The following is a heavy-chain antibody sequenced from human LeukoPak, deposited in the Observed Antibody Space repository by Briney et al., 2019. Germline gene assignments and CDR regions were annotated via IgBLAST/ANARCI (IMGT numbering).Heavy chain of an antibody. D-gene: IGHD3-10*01. Sequence: GASVKVSCKASGYTFTSYGISWVRQAPGQGLEWMGWISAYNGNTNYAQKLQGRVTMTTDTSTRTAYMELRSLRSDDTAVYYCARDPGHSYYYYYYMDVWGKGTTVTVSS. CDR3: ARDPGHSYYYYYYMDV. CDR2: ISAYNGNT. CDR1: GYTFTSYG. V-gene: IGHV1-18*01. J-gene: IGHJ6*03.